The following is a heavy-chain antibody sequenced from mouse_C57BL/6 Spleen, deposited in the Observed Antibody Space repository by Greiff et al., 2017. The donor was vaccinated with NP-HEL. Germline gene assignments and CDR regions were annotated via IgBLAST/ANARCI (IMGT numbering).Heavy chain of an antibody. Sequence: VQLQQSGPELVKPGASVKISCKASGYSFTGYYMNWVKQSPEKSLEWIGEINPSTGGTTYNQKFKAKATLTVDKSASTAYMQLKSLTSEDSAVYYCARLNLDGYFDYWGQGTTLTVSS. D-gene: IGHD2-3*01. J-gene: IGHJ2*01. CDR1: GYSFTGYY. CDR3: ARLNLDGYFDY. CDR2: INPSTGGT. V-gene: IGHV1-42*01.